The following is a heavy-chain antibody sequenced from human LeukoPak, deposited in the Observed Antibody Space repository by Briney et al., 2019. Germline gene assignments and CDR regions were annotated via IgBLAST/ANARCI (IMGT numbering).Heavy chain of an antibody. CDR3: ASFDSAIVTSDY. J-gene: IGHJ4*02. CDR2: LNQDGSAK. D-gene: IGHD5-18*01. Sequence: PGGSLRLSCAASGFTFSSYWMSWVRQAPGKGLEWVANLNQDGSAKHHVDSVEGRFTISRDNAKNSLYLQMNSLRAEDTAVYYCASFDSAIVTSDYWGQGTLVTVSS. CDR1: GFTFSSYW. V-gene: IGHV3-7*03.